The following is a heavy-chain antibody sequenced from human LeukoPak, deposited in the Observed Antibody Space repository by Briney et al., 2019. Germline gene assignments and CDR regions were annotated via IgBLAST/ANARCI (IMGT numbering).Heavy chain of an antibody. CDR2: INTNTGNP. Sequence: ASVKVSCKASGYTFTGYAMNWVRQAPGQGLEWMGWINTNTGNPTYAQGFTGRFVFSLDTSVSTAYLQISSLKAEDTAVYYCARYGSPIHYYYMDVWGKGTTVTVSS. J-gene: IGHJ6*03. V-gene: IGHV7-4-1*02. CDR1: GYTFTGYA. CDR3: ARYGSPIHYYYMDV. D-gene: IGHD4-17*01.